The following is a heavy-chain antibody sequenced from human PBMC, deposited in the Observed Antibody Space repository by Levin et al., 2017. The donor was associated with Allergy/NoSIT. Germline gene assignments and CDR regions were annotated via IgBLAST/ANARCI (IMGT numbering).Heavy chain of an antibody. Sequence: PGGSLRLSCAASGFDFSDYGMHWVRQAPGKGLEWVAAIWSDGSSKYYAASVKGRSTISRDNSNNSLYRKLDRLTAEDTGIYYCVRDRLYYGEMILDSWGQGTLVIVSS. CDR3: VRDRLYYGEMILDS. J-gene: IGHJ4*02. CDR2: IWSDGSSK. V-gene: IGHV3-33*08. CDR1: GFDFSDYG. D-gene: IGHD4-17*01.